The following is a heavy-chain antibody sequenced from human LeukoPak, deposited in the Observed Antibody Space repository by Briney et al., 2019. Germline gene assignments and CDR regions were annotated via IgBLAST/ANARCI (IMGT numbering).Heavy chain of an antibody. CDR1: GFTFNSYG. CDR2: IWYDVNHK. CDR3: ARLVAAAGFDY. J-gene: IGHJ4*02. Sequence: GRSLRLSCAASGFTFNSYGMHWVRQAPGKGLEWVAVIWYDVNHKYYADSVKGRFIISRDNAKNSLYLQMNSLRAEDTAVYYCARLVAAAGFDYWGQGTLVTVSS. V-gene: IGHV3-33*01. D-gene: IGHD6-13*01.